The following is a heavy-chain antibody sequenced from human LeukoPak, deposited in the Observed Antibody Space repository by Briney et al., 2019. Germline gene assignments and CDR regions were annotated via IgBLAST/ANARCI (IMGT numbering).Heavy chain of an antibody. CDR1: GGSISSYY. V-gene: IGHV4-59*01. Sequence: PSETLSLTCTVSGGSISSYYWSWIRQPPGKGLEWIGYIYYSGSTNYNPSLKSRVTISVDASKNQFSLKLSSVTAADTAVYYCARVGGDSSGYFLGWFDPWGQGTLVTVSS. CDR2: IYYSGST. CDR3: ARVGGDSSGYFLGWFDP. D-gene: IGHD3-22*01. J-gene: IGHJ5*02.